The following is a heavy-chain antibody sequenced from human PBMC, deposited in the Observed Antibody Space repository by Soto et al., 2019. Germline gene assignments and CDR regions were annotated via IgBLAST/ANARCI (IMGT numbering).Heavy chain of an antibody. J-gene: IGHJ5*02. CDR2: INPNSGGT. Sequence: ASVKVSCKASGYTFTGCYMHWVRQAPGQGLEWMGWINPNSGGTNYAQKFQGRVTMTRDTSISTAYMELSRLRSDDTAVYYCARSQGSSGWYWFDPWGQGTLVTVSS. D-gene: IGHD6-19*01. CDR1: GYTFTGCY. V-gene: IGHV1-2*02. CDR3: ARSQGSSGWYWFDP.